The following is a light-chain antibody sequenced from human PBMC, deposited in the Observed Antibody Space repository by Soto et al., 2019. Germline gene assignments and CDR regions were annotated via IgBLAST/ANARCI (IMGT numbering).Light chain of an antibody. CDR2: IAS. V-gene: IGKV3-11*01. Sequence: ERVLTQSPGALSLSPGERVTLSCRASQSISFNLAWYQQKPGQAPRLLIYIASTRAAGIPARFSGSGSGTDFTLTISRLEPEDFAVYYCHQRQSWPRTFGQGTKVDIK. J-gene: IGKJ1*01. CDR3: HQRQSWPRT. CDR1: QSISFN.